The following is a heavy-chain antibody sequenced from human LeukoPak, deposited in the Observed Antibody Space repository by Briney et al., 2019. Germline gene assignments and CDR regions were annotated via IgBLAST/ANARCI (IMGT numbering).Heavy chain of an antibody. J-gene: IGHJ4*02. CDR2: IKQDGSEK. D-gene: IGHD6-13*01. CDR3: ARDGIAAAVAVNSS. CDR1: GFTFSSYW. Sequence: GGSLRLSCAASGFTFSSYWMSWVRQAPGKGLEWVSNIKQDGSEKYYVDSVKGRFTISRDNAKNSLYLQMNSLRAEDTDVYYCARDGIAAAVAVNSSWGQGTLVTVSS. V-gene: IGHV3-7*01.